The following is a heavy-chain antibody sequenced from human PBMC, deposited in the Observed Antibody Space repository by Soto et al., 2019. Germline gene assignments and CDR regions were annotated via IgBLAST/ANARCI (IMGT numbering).Heavy chain of an antibody. CDR1: GGSLSNYG. V-gene: IGHV1-69*12. J-gene: IGHJ6*02. CDR2: IIPVFGTP. CDR3: ARGDATKIVVTSYYAMDV. Sequence: QVQLVQSGAEVKKPGSSVKVSCMASGGSLSNYGISWVRQAPGQGLEWMGAIIPVFGTPNYAQKFQDRVTITADESTTTVYMEVRSLTSEDTAVYYCARGDATKIVVTSYYAMDVWGQGTTVTVPS. D-gene: IGHD3-22*01.